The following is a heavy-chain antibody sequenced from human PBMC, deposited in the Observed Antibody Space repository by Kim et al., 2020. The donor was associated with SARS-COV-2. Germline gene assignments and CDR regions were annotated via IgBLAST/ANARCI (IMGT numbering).Heavy chain of an antibody. J-gene: IGHJ6*02. CDR1: GFTFSSYE. Sequence: GGSLRLSCAASGFTFSSYEMNWVRQAPGKGLEWVSYISSSGSTIYYADSVKGRFTISRDNAKNSLYLQMNSLRAEDTAVYYCASTGPDYYYYGMDVWGQGTTVTVSS. V-gene: IGHV3-48*03. CDR2: ISSSGSTI. CDR3: ASTGPDYYYYGMDV. D-gene: IGHD3-9*01.